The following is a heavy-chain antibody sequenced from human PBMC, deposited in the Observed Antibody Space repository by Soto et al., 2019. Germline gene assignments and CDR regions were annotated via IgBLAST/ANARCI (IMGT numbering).Heavy chain of an antibody. CDR1: GFTFSSYA. CDR2: ISGSGGST. Sequence: GGSLRLSCAASGFTFSSYAMSWVRQAPGKGLEWVSAISGSGGSTYYADSVKGRFTISRANSKNTLYLQMNSLRAEDTAVYYCAKDLSRRDIVVVPAAMAHSSDYYYYYMDVWGKGTTVTVSS. D-gene: IGHD2-2*01. CDR3: AKDLSRRDIVVVPAAMAHSSDYYYYYMDV. J-gene: IGHJ6*03. V-gene: IGHV3-23*01.